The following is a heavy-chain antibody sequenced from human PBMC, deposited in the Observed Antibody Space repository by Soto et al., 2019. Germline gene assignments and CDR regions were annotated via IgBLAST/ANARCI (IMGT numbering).Heavy chain of an antibody. CDR1: GGTFSSFV. D-gene: IGHD6-19*01. CDR2: IIPLFGAK. Sequence: QVQLVQSGAEVKRPGSSVKVSCKASGGTFSSFVISWVRLAPGQGLEWVGGIIPLFGAKNYAQKFQGRVTISADESASTDYMELGSLRSEDTAMYYCVKYTVAGYYYYYGMDVWGQVTTVTVSS. J-gene: IGHJ6*02. CDR3: VKYTVAGYYYYYGMDV. V-gene: IGHV1-69*12.